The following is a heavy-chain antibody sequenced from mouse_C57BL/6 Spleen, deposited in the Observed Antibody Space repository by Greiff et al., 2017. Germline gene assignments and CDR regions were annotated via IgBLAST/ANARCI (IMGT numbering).Heavy chain of an antibody. D-gene: IGHD1-1*01. CDR3: ARWDGSSRYYFDY. Sequence: QVQLQQPGAELVMPGASVTLSCKASGYTFTSYWMHWVKQRPGQGLEWIGEIDPSDSYTNYNQKFKGKSTLTVDKSSSTAYVQLSSLTSEDSAVYYCARWDGSSRYYFDYWGQGTTLTVSS. CDR1: GYTFTSYW. J-gene: IGHJ2*01. V-gene: IGHV1-69*01. CDR2: IDPSDSYT.